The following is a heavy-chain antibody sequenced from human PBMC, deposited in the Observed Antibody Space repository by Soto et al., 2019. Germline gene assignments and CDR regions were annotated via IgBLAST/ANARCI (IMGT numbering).Heavy chain of an antibody. CDR1: GFTFSSYG. CDR3: ARWYSSSWLDY. CDR2: IWYDGSNK. Sequence: QVQLVESGGGVVQPGRSLRLSCAASGFTFSSYGMHWVRQAPGKGLEWVAVIWYDGSNKYYPDSVKGRFTISRDNSKNTPYLQMNSLRAEDTAVYYCARWYSSSWLDYWGQGTLVTVSS. D-gene: IGHD6-13*01. V-gene: IGHV3-33*01. J-gene: IGHJ4*02.